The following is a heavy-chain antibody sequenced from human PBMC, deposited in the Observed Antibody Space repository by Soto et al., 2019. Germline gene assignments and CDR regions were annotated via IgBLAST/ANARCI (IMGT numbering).Heavy chain of an antibody. CDR2: IASGGST. D-gene: IGHD6-19*01. Sequence: PTETLSLTCNVSGGYISSSCLTWIRQPPGKGLEWIGYIASGGSTNYNPSLNSRVTISVDTPKSQLSLKLSSVTAADTAMYYCARLAFSGGFYWFDPWGQGTLVTVSS. CDR3: ARLAFSGGFYWFDP. CDR1: GGYISSSC. J-gene: IGHJ5*02. V-gene: IGHV4-59*08.